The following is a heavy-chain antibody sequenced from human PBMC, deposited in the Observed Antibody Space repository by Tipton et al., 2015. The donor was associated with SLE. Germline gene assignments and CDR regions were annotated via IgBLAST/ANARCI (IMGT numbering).Heavy chain of an antibody. CDR2: INSDGSST. D-gene: IGHD3-10*01. CDR1: GFTFSSYW. V-gene: IGHV3-74*01. J-gene: IGHJ4*02. CDR3: AKVDGDGPGDY. Sequence: GSLRLSCAASGFTFSSYWMHWVRQAPGKGLVWVSRINSDGSSTSYADSVKGRFTISRDNAKNTLYLQMNSLRAEDTAVYYCAKVDGDGPGDYWGQGTLVTVSS.